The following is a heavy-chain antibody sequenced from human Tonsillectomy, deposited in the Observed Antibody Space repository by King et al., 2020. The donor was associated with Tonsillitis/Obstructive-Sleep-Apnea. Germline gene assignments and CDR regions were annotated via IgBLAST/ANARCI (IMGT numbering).Heavy chain of an antibody. Sequence: DVQLVESGGGLVQPGGSLRLSCAASGFTFSSYEMNWVRQAPGKGLEWVSYISSSGSTIYYADSVKGRFTISRDNAKNSLYLQMNSLRAEDTAVYYCARGRYYYDSSGYYFNMYYFDYWGQGTLDTVSS. V-gene: IGHV3-48*03. D-gene: IGHD3-22*01. CDR2: ISSSGSTI. CDR3: ARGRYYYDSSGYYFNMYYFDY. CDR1: GFTFSSYE. J-gene: IGHJ4*02.